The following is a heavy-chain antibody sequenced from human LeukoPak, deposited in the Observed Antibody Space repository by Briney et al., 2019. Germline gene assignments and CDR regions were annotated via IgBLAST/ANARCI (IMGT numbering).Heavy chain of an antibody. V-gene: IGHV3-21*01. Sequence: GGSLRLSCAASGFTFSSYSMNWVRQAPGKGLEWVSSISSSSSYIYYADSVKGRFTISRDNAKNSLYLQMNSLRAEDTAVYYCARARSNDYGDTGFEYFQHWGQGTLVTVSS. CDR1: GFTFSSYS. J-gene: IGHJ1*01. D-gene: IGHD4-17*01. CDR3: ARARSNDYGDTGFEYFQH. CDR2: ISSSSSYI.